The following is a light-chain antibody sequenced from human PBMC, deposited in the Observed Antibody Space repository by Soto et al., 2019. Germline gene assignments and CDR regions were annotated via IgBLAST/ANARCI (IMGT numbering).Light chain of an antibody. CDR2: DVT. V-gene: IGLV2-14*03. CDR1: SSDVGGYDH. CDR3: SSYTNKDTLL. Sequence: QPASVSGSPGQSITISCTGTSSDVGGYDHVSWYQQHPGKAPKLIIYDVTVRPSGISPRFSGSKSDNTASLAVSGLQPEDEADYYCSSYTNKDTLLFGGGTKLTVL. J-gene: IGLJ3*02.